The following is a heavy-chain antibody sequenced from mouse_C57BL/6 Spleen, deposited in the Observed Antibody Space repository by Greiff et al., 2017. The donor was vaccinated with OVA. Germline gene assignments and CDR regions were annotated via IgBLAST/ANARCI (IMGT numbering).Heavy chain of an antibody. CDR2: ISYDGSN. CDR1: GYSITSGYY. Sequence: EVQVVESGPGLVKPSQSLSLTCSVTGYSITSGYYWNWIRQFPGNKLEWMGYISYDGSNNYNPSLKNRISITRDTSKNQFFLKLNSVTTEDTATYYCARGIPPTVVDFDYWGQGTTLTVSS. CDR3: ARGIPPTVVDFDY. D-gene: IGHD1-1*01. V-gene: IGHV3-6*01. J-gene: IGHJ2*01.